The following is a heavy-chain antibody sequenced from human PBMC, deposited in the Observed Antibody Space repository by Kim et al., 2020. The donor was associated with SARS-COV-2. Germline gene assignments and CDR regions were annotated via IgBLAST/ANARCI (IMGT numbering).Heavy chain of an antibody. V-gene: IGHV3-15*01. D-gene: IGHD2-2*01. J-gene: IGHJ4*02. Sequence: DYEPPVKDRFTISRESSKHTLYVQMNSLKTEDTAVYYCVLAAIGLSYFDYWGQGTLLTVSS. CDR3: VLAAIGLSYFDY.